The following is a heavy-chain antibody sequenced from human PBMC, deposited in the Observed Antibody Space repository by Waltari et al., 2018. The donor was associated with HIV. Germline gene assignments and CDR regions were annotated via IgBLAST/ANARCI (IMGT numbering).Heavy chain of an antibody. V-gene: IGHV4-59*01. CDR2: IYYSGST. CDR3: ASYGGNSAFDY. J-gene: IGHJ4*02. CDR1: GGSISSYY. D-gene: IGHD4-17*01. Sequence: QVQLQESGPGLVKPSETLSLTRTVSGGSISSYYWSWIRQPPGKGLEWIGYIYYSGSTNYNPSLKSRVTISVDTSKNQFSLKLSSVTAADTAVYYCASYGGNSAFDYWGQGTLVTVSS.